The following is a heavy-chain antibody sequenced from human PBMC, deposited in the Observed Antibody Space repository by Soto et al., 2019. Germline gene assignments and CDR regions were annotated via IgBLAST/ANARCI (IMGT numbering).Heavy chain of an antibody. Sequence: EVQLVESGGGLVQPGGSLRLSCAASGFTFSDHHMDWVRQAPGKGLEWVGRTRNKANSYTTEYAASVKGRFTISRDDSEISLYLQMNSLKTEATALYYCSRDLPSWGQGSLVIVSS. J-gene: IGHJ5*02. CDR3: SRDLPS. CDR2: TRNKANSYTT. CDR1: GFTFSDHH. V-gene: IGHV3-72*01.